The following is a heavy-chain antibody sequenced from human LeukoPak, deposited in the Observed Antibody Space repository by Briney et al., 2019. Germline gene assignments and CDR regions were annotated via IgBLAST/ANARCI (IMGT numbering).Heavy chain of an antibody. V-gene: IGHV3-23*01. J-gene: IGHJ3*02. D-gene: IGHD1-14*01. CDR1: GLTFSSYA. CDR2: ISGDRTGT. Sequence: GGSLRLSCAASGLTFSSYAMSWVRQAPGEGLEWFSAISGDRTGTYYTDSVKGRFTISRDNSKNILFLQMNSLRFEDTAVYYCAKGGISSVFHAFDIWGQGTMVTVSS. CDR3: AKGGISSVFHAFDI.